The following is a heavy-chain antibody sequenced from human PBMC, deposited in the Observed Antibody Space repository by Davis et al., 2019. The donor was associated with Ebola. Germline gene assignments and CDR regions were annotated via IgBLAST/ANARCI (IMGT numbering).Heavy chain of an antibody. Sequence: GESLKISCAASGFTFSSYAMSWVRQAPGKGLEWVSAISACGGSTYYADSVKGRFTISSDNSKNTLYLQMNRLMAEDTAVYYCASKALVPRYYYYGMDVWGQGTTVTVSS. CDR1: GFTFSSYA. D-gene: IGHD6-6*01. CDR3: ASKALVPRYYYYGMDV. V-gene: IGHV3-23*01. CDR2: ISACGGST. J-gene: IGHJ6*02.